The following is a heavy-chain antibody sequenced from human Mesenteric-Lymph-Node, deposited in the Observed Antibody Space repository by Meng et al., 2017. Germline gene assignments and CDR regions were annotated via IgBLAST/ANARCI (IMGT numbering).Heavy chain of an antibody. CDR2: ISSSGSTI. CDR1: GFTFSSYE. CDR3: ARDSWEQVRFVYYYYYGMDV. V-gene: IGHV3-48*03. Sequence: GESLKISCAASGFTFSSYEMNWVRQAPGKGLEWVSYISSSGSTIYYADSVKGRFTISRDNAKNSLYLQMNSLRAEDTAVYYCARDSWEQVRFVYYYYYGMDVWGQGTTVTVSS. D-gene: IGHD1-26*01. J-gene: IGHJ6*02.